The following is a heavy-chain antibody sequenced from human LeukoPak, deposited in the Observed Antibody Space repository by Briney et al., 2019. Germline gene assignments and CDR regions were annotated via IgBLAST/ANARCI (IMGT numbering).Heavy chain of an antibody. Sequence: SVMVSCKASGGTFSSSAISWVRQAPGQGLEWMGGIIPIFGTANYAQKFQGRVTITADESTSTAYKELSSLRSEDTAVYYCAREGEDPDSYVTTRYFDYWGQGTLVTVSS. CDR1: GGTFSSSA. CDR3: AREGEDPDSYVTTRYFDY. D-gene: IGHD5-18*01. V-gene: IGHV1-69*13. J-gene: IGHJ4*02. CDR2: IIPIFGTA.